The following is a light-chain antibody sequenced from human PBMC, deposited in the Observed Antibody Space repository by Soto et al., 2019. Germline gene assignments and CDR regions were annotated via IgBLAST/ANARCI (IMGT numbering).Light chain of an antibody. CDR1: QRITTY. CDR3: QQTYSTPYT. CDR2: TSG. Sequence: IHMIQSPSSLSASVGDRVTISCRASQRITTYLNWYQQKPGEAPKLLISTSGTLQRGVPSRFSGSGSGTDFTLTITSLQRTDFATYFCQQTYSTPYTFGQGTQLEIK. V-gene: IGKV1-39*01. J-gene: IGKJ2*01.